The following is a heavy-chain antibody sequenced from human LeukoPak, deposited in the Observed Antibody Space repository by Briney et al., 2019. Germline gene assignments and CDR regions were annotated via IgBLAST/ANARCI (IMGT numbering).Heavy chain of an antibody. D-gene: IGHD1-26*01. CDR3: ATHWELAHFDY. CDR1: GFSFSDYY. CDR2: ISGSGSTI. J-gene: IGHJ4*02. Sequence: PGGSLRLSCAASGFSFSDYYMSWIRQAPGKGLEWVSYISGSGSTIYYAASVKGRFTISRDNAKNSLYLQMNSLRAEDTAVYYCATHWELAHFDYWGQGTLVTVSS. V-gene: IGHV3-11*01.